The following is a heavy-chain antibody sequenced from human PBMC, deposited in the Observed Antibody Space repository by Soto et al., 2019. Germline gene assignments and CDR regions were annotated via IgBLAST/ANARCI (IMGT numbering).Heavy chain of an antibody. J-gene: IGHJ4*02. CDR1: GYTFTNYF. CDR2: INPGSGDT. CDR3: ARPYSSSWSTYFDY. V-gene: IGHV1-3*01. D-gene: IGHD2-2*01. Sequence: ASVKVSCKASGYTFTNYFMHCVRQAPGQRPEWMGWINPGSGDTKYSQQFQGRVTISSDTSATTAYMELSSLTSQDTAVYYCARPYSSSWSTYFDYWGQGALVTVS.